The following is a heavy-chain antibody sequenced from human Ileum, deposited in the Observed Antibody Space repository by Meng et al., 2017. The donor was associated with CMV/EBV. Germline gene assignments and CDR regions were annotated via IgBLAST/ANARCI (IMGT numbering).Heavy chain of an antibody. J-gene: IGHJ4*02. CDR2: IYYSGTT. V-gene: IGHV4-30-4*08. D-gene: IGHD6-13*01. CDR1: GGSISSGDYY. CDR3: ARRSSGLFDY. Sequence: QLQQPGPGLANPSQTRSLPGTVSGGSISSGDYYWTWIRQPPGKGLEWIGYIYYSGTTYYNPSLKSRVSISVDTSRNQFSLQLSSVTAADTAVYYCARRSSGLFDYWGQGILVTVSS.